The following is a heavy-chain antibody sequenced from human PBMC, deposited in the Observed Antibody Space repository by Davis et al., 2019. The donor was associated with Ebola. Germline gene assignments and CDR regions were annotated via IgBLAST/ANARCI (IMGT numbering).Heavy chain of an antibody. CDR1: GFTVSSNY. D-gene: IGHD3-10*01. Sequence: PGGSLRLSCAASGFTVSSNYMSWVRQAPGKGLEWVSVIYSGGSTYYADSVKGRFTISRDNSKNTLYLQMNSLRAEDTAVYYCARPRILYGSGSYYWNSHYGMDVWGQGTTVTVSS. CDR2: IYSGGST. CDR3: ARPRILYGSGSYYWNSHYGMDV. J-gene: IGHJ6*02. V-gene: IGHV3-66*04.